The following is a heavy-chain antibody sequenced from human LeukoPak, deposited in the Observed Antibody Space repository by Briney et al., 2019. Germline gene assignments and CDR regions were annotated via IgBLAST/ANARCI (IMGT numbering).Heavy chain of an antibody. CDR3: AKDVRPGGGGMDV. D-gene: IGHD3-10*02. Sequence: GGSLRLSCAASGFTFSDEYMSWIRQAPGKGLEWVSYISNSGSYTNYADSVKGRFTISRDNSKNTLDLQMNSLKAEDTAIYYCAKDVRPGGGGMDVWGQGTTVTVSS. CDR2: ISNSGSYT. J-gene: IGHJ6*02. CDR1: GFTFSDEY. V-gene: IGHV3-11*03.